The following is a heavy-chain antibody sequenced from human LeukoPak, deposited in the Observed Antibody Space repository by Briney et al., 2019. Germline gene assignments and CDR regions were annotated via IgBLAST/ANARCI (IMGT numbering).Heavy chain of an antibody. CDR3: AKIYCSSITCYLDF. J-gene: IGHJ4*02. Sequence: SGTLSLTCAVSGGSISSSNWWTWVRQPPGKGLEWIGEISSHSGSANYNPSLMRRVTTSVDKSKNQFSLRLSSVTAADTAVYYCAKIYCSSITCYLDFWGQGTLVTVSS. CDR2: ISSHSGSA. V-gene: IGHV4-4*02. D-gene: IGHD2-2*01. CDR1: GGSISSSNW.